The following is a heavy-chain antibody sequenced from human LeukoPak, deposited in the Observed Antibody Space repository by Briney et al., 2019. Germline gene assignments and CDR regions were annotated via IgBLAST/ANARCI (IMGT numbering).Heavy chain of an antibody. CDR1: GGSFSGYY. J-gene: IGHJ4*02. CDR3: ARSYIVLMVYAGFDY. Sequence: SETLSLTCAVYGGSFSGYYWSWIRQPPGKGLGWIGEINHSGSTNYNPSLKSRVTISVDTSKNQFSLKLSSVTAADTAVYYCARSYIVLMVYAGFDYWGQGTLVTVSS. CDR2: INHSGST. V-gene: IGHV4-34*01. D-gene: IGHD2-8*01.